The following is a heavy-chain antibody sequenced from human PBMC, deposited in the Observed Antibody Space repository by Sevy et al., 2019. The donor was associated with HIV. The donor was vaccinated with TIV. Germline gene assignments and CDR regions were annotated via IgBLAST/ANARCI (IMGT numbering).Heavy chain of an antibody. V-gene: IGHV3-13*01. Sequence: GGSLRLSCAASGFTFSNYDMHWVRQSAGKGLEWVSAIGTASNTFYPDSVRGRFTISRDNARSSLYLQMNSLRSGDTAVYYCARDTWNDRTFDFWGQGTLVTVSS. CDR1: GFTFSNYD. CDR2: IGTASNT. J-gene: IGHJ4*02. D-gene: IGHD1-1*01. CDR3: ARDTWNDRTFDF.